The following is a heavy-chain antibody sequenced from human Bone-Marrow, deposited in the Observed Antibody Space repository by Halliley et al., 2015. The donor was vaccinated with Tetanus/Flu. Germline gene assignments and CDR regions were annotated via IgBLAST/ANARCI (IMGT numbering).Heavy chain of an antibody. J-gene: IGHJ6*02. CDR3: ARFLEWSYLYYYGMDV. D-gene: IGHD3-3*01. V-gene: IGHV3-11*06. Sequence: ISSSSDYPTYADSVKGRFTISRDNARNSLYLQMNSLRAEDTAVYYCARFLEWSYLYYYGMDVWGQGTTVTVSS. CDR2: ISSSSDYP.